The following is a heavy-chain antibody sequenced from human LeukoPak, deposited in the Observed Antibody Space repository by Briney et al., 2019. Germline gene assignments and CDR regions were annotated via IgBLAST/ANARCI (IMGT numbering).Heavy chain of an antibody. V-gene: IGHV1-2*02. Sequence: ASVKVSCKASVYTFSAYGVSWVRQAPGQGLEGMGWMNPNSGGTNYARKLQGRVTMTRDTSISTAFMELSRLRSDDTAVYYCARRDCRSTSCYNANYGLDVWGQGTTVTVSS. CDR2: MNPNSGGT. J-gene: IGHJ6*02. D-gene: IGHD2-2*02. CDR3: ARRDCRSTSCYNANYGLDV. CDR1: VYTFSAYG.